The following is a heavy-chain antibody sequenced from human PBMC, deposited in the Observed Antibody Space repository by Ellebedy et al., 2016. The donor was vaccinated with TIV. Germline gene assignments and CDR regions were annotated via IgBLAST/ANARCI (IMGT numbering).Heavy chain of an antibody. V-gene: IGHV1-18*01. CDR2: ISAYNGNT. J-gene: IGHJ6*03. Sequence: ASVKVSXXASGYTFTSYGISWVRQAPGQGLEWMGWISAYNGNTNYAQKLQGRVTMTTDTSTSTAYMELRSLRSDDTAVYYCARGNWNYHYMDVWGKGTTVTVSS. D-gene: IGHD1-20*01. CDR1: GYTFTSYG. CDR3: ARGNWNYHYMDV.